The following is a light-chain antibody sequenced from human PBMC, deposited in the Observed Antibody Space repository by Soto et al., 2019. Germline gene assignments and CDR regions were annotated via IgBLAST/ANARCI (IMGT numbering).Light chain of an antibody. CDR2: GAS. J-gene: IGKJ5*01. CDR3: QQYGTSPT. V-gene: IGKV3-20*01. CDR1: QSLTPRY. Sequence: EIVLTQSPGTLSLFPGERATLSCRASQSLTPRYLAWYQQKPGQAPRLLIYGASSWATGIPDRFSGSGSGADFTLTISRLEPEDFAVYYCQQYGTSPTFGQGTRVEIK.